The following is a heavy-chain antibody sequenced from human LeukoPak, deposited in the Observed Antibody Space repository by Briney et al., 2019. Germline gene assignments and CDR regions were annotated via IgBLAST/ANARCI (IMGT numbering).Heavy chain of an antibody. CDR2: IYSGGST. J-gene: IGHJ4*02. Sequence: GGSLRLSCAAPGFTVSSNYMNWVRPAPGKGLEWVSIIYSGGSTYYADSVKGRFTISRDNSKNTLYLQMNSLRGEDTAVYYCAREGATTAFDYWGQGTLVTVSS. CDR1: GFTVSSNY. D-gene: IGHD1-26*01. V-gene: IGHV3-53*01. CDR3: AREGATTAFDY.